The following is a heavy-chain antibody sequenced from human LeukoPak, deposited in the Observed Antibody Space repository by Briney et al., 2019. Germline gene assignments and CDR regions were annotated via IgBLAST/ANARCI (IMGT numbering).Heavy chain of an antibody. D-gene: IGHD1-26*01. Sequence: GGSLRLSCAASGFTFSNYAMNWVRQAPGKGLDWVSAITSSGGSAYYADFVKGRFTISRDNSKNMLYLQMNSLRAEDTAVYYCAKEYSGHFSPFPSYFDYWGQGTLVTVSS. V-gene: IGHV3-23*01. CDR3: AKEYSGHFSPFPSYFDY. CDR2: ITSSGGSA. CDR1: GFTFSNYA. J-gene: IGHJ4*02.